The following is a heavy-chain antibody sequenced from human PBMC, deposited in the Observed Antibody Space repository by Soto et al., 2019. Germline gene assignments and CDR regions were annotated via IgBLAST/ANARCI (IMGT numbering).Heavy chain of an antibody. D-gene: IGHD6-13*01. CDR2: ISYDGNSN. CDR3: ARDSVPLAGTSWAGNRLDP. Sequence: QVQLVESGGGVVQPGGSLRLSCAASGFIFSTYAMYWVRQTPGKGLEWVAVISYDGNSNFYTDSVKGRFTISRDNSRNTLYLQMNNLRTEDTALYFCARDSVPLAGTSWAGNRLDPWGKGTLVTVSS. CDR1: GFIFSTYA. J-gene: IGHJ5*02. V-gene: IGHV3-30-3*01.